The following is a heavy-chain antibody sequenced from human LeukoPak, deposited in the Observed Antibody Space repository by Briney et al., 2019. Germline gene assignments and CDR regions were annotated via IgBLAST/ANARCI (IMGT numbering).Heavy chain of an antibody. CDR3: AKSYYDFWSGYYIFDY. D-gene: IGHD3-3*01. V-gene: IGHV3-30*04. J-gene: IGHJ4*02. CDR1: GFTFSSYA. Sequence: GGSLRLSCAASGFTFSSYAMHWVRQAPGKGLEWVAVISYDGSNNYYADSVKGRFTISRDNSKNTLYLQMNSLRAEDTAVYYCAKSYYDFWSGYYIFDYWGQGTLVTVSS. CDR2: ISYDGSNN.